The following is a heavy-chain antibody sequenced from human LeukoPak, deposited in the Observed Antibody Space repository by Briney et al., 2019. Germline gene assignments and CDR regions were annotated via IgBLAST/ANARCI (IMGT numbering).Heavy chain of an antibody. D-gene: IGHD3-10*01. CDR3: ARRYYYNLGSFPFDF. Sequence: SETLSLTCAVSGGPFSGYFWSWIRQSSGKGLEWIGEIHNSGTTNYNPSLNSRVTISEDTSKNQFYLDLSSVTAAATAVYYCARRYYYNLGSFPFDFWGQGTLVTVSS. V-gene: IGHV4-34*01. CDR1: GGPFSGYF. J-gene: IGHJ4*02. CDR2: IHNSGTT.